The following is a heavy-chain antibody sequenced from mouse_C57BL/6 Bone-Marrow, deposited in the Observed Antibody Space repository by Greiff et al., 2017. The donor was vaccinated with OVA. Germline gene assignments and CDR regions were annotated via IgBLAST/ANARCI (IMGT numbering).Heavy chain of an antibody. J-gene: IGHJ2*01. CDR1: GFNIKDDY. V-gene: IGHV14-4*01. CDR2: IDPENGDT. CDR3: TTRGDEGY. Sequence: DVQLQESGAELVRPGASVKLSCTASGFNIKDDYMHWVKQRPEQGLEWIGWIDPENGDTEYASKFQGKATITADTSSNTAYLQLSSLTSEDTAVYYCTTRGDEGYWGQGTTLTVSS.